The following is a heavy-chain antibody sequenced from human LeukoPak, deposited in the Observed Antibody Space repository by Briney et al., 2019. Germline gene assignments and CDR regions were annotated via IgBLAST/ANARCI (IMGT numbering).Heavy chain of an antibody. V-gene: IGHV3-11*01. CDR3: ATDWDTAMVTGG. CDR2: ISSSGSTI. Sequence: GGSVRLSCEASGFTFGDYYMSWIRQGPGKGLEWVSYISSSGSTIYYADSVKGRFTISRDNAKNSLYLQMNSLRAEDTAVYYCATDWDTAMVTGGWGQGTLVTVSS. J-gene: IGHJ4*02. CDR1: GFTFGDYY. D-gene: IGHD5-18*01.